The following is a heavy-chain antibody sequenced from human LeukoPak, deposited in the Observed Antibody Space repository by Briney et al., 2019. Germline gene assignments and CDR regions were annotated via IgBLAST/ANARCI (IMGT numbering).Heavy chain of an antibody. Sequence: SQTLSLTCAISGDSVSSNSAAWNWIRQSPSRGLEWLGRTYYRSKWYNDYAVSVKSRITINPDTSKNQFSLQLNSVTPEDTAVYYCARDRPLGWGPEGYYYYYGMDVWGQGTTVTVSS. D-gene: IGHD3-16*01. V-gene: IGHV6-1*01. J-gene: IGHJ6*02. CDR1: GDSVSSNSAA. CDR3: ARDRPLGWGPEGYYYYYGMDV. CDR2: TYYRSKWYN.